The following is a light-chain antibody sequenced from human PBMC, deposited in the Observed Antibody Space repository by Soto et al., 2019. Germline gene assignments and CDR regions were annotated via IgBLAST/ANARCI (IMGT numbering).Light chain of an antibody. Sequence: SYELTQPPSVSVPPGQTASITCSGDKLGDKYACWYQQKPGQSPVLVIYQDSKRPSGIPERFSGSNSGNTATLTIRGTQAMDEADYYCQAWDSSTAGAVFGGGTKLTVL. J-gene: IGLJ2*01. CDR1: KLGDKY. CDR2: QDS. CDR3: QAWDSSTAGAV. V-gene: IGLV3-1*01.